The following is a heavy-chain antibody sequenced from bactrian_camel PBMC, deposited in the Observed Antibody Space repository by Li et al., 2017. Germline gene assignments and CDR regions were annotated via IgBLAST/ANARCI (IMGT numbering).Heavy chain of an antibody. CDR3: AAALPWCCSGGFHKEPVAAEYDY. J-gene: IGHJ4*01. CDR1: RHSFTSYC. V-gene: IGHV3S53*01. D-gene: IGHD2*01. Sequence: HVQLVESGGGSVQAGGSLRLSCAVDRHSFTSYCLGWYRQEPGWAAEGDAIIDVNGGAAYADSVKGRFTISKDNDANILYLQMDRLKPEDTSVYYCAAALPWCCSGGFHKEPVAAEYDYRGQGTQVTVS. CDR2: IDVNGGA.